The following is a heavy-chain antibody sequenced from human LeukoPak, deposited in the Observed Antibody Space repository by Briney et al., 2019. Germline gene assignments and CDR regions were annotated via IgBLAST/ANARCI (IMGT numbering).Heavy chain of an antibody. Sequence: ASVKVSCKASGYTFTSYGISWVRQAPGQGGEWMGWISAYNGNTNYAQKLQGRVTMTTDTSTSTAYMELRSLRSDDTAVYYCARAPIAAAGTPFFDYWGQGTLVTVSS. CDR3: ARAPIAAAGTPFFDY. CDR1: GYTFTSYG. D-gene: IGHD6-13*01. J-gene: IGHJ4*02. V-gene: IGHV1-18*01. CDR2: ISAYNGNT.